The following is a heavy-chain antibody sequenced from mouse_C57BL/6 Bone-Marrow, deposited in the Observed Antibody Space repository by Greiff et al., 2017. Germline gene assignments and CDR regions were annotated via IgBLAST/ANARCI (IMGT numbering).Heavy chain of an antibody. J-gene: IGHJ1*03. CDR1: GFTFSDFY. D-gene: IGHD1-1*01. Sequence: EVKLVESGGGLVQSGRSLRLSCATSGFTFSDFYMEWVRQAPVKGLEWIASSRNKANDYTTEYSASVKGLFIVSRDTSQSILYLQMNARRAEDTTIYYWARGAGEVARYWNFDVWGTGTTVTVSS. V-gene: IGHV7-1*01. CDR2: SRNKANDYTT. CDR3: ARGAGEVARYWNFDV.